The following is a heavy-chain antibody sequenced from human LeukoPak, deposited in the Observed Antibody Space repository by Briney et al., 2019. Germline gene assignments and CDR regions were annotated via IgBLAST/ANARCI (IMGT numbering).Heavy chain of an antibody. CDR1: GFTFSSYA. CDR3: ARYHVVPAGGDSYYGMDV. CDR2: ISYDGSNK. V-gene: IGHV3-30*04. J-gene: IGHJ6*02. D-gene: IGHD2-2*01. Sequence: GGSLRLSCAASGFTFSSYAMHRVRQAPGKGLEWVAVISYDGSNKYYADSVKGRFTISRDNSKNTLYLQMNSLRAEDTAVYYCARYHVVPAGGDSYYGMDVWGQGTTVSVSS.